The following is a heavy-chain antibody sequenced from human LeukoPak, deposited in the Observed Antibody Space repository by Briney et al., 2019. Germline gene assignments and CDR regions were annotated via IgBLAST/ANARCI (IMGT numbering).Heavy chain of an antibody. CDR3: ATESYGAT. CDR2: TYSSGGT. CDR1: DFTVSSNS. V-gene: IGHV3-53*01. Sequence: GGSLRLSCAASDFTVSSNSMSWVRQAPGKGLEWVSVTYSSGGTHYADSVKGRFTISRDSSKNTLYLQMNSLRAEDTAVYYCATESYGATWGQGTLVTVSS. J-gene: IGHJ4*02. D-gene: IGHD1-26*01.